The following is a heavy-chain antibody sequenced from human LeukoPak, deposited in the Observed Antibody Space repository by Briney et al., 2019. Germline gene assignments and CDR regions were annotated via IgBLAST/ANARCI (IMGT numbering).Heavy chain of an antibody. D-gene: IGHD2-2*01. Sequence: SETLSLTCTVSGGSISSSSYYWGWIRQPPGKGLEWIGSIYYSGSTYYNPSLKSRVTISVDTSKNQFSLKLSSVTAADTAVYYCASPGYCGSTSCFPLFASWGQGTLVTVSS. V-gene: IGHV4-39*01. J-gene: IGHJ4*02. CDR3: ASPGYCGSTSCFPLFAS. CDR2: IYYSGST. CDR1: GGSISSSSYY.